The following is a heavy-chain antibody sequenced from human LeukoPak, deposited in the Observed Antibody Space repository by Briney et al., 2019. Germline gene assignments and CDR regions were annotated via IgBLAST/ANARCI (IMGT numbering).Heavy chain of an antibody. Sequence: GGSLRLSCTASGFRFDDYGMSWVRQAPGKGLEWVSDINWNGGSTAYADSVKGRFTISRDNVKNSLYLQMNSLRAEDTASYHCVSDKAPFDWSLNWFDPWGQGTLVTVSS. D-gene: IGHD3-9*01. CDR2: INWNGGST. J-gene: IGHJ5*02. V-gene: IGHV3-20*01. CDR3: VSDKAPFDWSLNWFDP. CDR1: GFRFDDYG.